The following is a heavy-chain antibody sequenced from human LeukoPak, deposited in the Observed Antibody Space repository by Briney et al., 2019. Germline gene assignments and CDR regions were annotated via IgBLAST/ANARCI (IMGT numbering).Heavy chain of an antibody. Sequence: GESRKISCQGSGYRFTSYWIAWVRKLPGKGLEWIRIIYPGDSDTSYSPSFQGQVTISADRSISTAYLQWSSLKASDTAMYYCAIPYNLPNAFDIWGQGTMVTVS. J-gene: IGHJ3*02. CDR1: GYRFTSYW. D-gene: IGHD1-1*01. V-gene: IGHV5-51*01. CDR2: IYPGDSDT. CDR3: AIPYNLPNAFDI.